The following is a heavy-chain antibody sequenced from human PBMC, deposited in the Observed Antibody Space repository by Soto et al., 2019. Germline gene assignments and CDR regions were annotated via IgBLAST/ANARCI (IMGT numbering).Heavy chain of an antibody. CDR2: IYYSGST. D-gene: IGHD3-10*01. J-gene: IGHJ4*02. V-gene: IGHV4-39*01. CDR3: ARLKYGSGQYDY. Sequence: SETQSLTCTVSGGSISSSSYYWGWIRQPPGKGLEWIGSIYYSGSTYYNPSLKSRVTISVDTSKNQFSLKLSSVTAADTAVYYCARLKYGSGQYDYWGQGTLVTVSS. CDR1: GGSISSSSYY.